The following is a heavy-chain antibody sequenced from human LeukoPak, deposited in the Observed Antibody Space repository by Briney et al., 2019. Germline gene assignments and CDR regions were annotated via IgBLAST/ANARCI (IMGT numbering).Heavy chain of an antibody. J-gene: IGHJ6*03. V-gene: IGHV4-61*02. Sequence: SETLSLTCTVSGGSISSGNYYWSWIRQPAGRGLEWIGRIYTSGSTNYNPSFKSRVTISVDTSKNQFSLKVDSVTAADTAVYYCARDHPTPTTGYMDVWGKGTTVTVSS. CDR1: GGSISSGNYY. CDR3: ARDHPTPTTGYMDV. CDR2: IYTSGST. D-gene: IGHD1-26*01.